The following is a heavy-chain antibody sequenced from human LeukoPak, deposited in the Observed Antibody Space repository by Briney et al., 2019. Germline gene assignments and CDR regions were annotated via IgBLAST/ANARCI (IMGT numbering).Heavy chain of an antibody. D-gene: IGHD2-2*01. CDR2: MNPNSGNT. J-gene: IGHJ6*03. CDR3: ARGKKDIVVVPAVPTYSYYMDV. Sequence: ASVKVSCKASGYTFTSYDINWVRQSTGQGLEWMGWMNPNSGNTGYAQKFQGRVTITRNTSISTAYMELSSLRSEDTAVYYCARGKKDIVVVPAVPTYSYYMDVWGKGTTVTVSS. V-gene: IGHV1-8*01. CDR1: GYTFTSYD.